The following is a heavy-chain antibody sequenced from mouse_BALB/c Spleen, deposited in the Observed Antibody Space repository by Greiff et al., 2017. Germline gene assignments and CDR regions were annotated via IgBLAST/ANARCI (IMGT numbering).Heavy chain of an antibody. Sequence: EVQLQQSGTVLARPGASVKMSCKASGYSFTSYWMNWVKQRPGQGLEWIGAIYPGNSDTSYNQKFKGKAKLTAVTSASTAYMELSSLTNEDSAVYYCTRPHYYYGSSSFDYWGQGTTLTVSS. V-gene: IGHV1-5*01. CDR1: GYSFTSYW. D-gene: IGHD1-1*01. J-gene: IGHJ2*01. CDR3: TRPHYYYGSSSFDY. CDR2: IYPGNSDT.